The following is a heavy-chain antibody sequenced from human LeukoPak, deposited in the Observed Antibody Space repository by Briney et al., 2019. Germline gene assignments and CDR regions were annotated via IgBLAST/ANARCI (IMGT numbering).Heavy chain of an antibody. V-gene: IGHV3-30*02. CDR2: TQSNPIDQ. Sequence: GGSLRLACAAPGFTFSSYGMPWVRQAPGKGLEWLAYTQSNPIDQFYADCVKGRFTISRDNSKTTLYLQMNSLRTDDTAVYYCARGLGSIPASGFFDYWGQGALVTVSS. CDR3: ARGLGSIPASGFFDY. J-gene: IGHJ4*02. CDR1: GFTFSSYG. D-gene: IGHD6-6*01.